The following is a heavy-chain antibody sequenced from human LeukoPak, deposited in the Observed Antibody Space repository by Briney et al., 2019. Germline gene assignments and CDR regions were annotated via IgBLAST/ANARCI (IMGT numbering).Heavy chain of an antibody. Sequence: GGSLRLSCAASGFTFSTYIMNWVRQTPGKGLEWVSSIGTSTSYIYYADSVKGRFTISRDNAKNSLYLEMNSLRAEDTAVYYCARNLDVWGQGTLVTVSS. J-gene: IGHJ4*02. CDR1: GFTFSTYI. CDR2: IGTSTSYI. V-gene: IGHV3-21*01. D-gene: IGHD1-1*01. CDR3: ARNLDV.